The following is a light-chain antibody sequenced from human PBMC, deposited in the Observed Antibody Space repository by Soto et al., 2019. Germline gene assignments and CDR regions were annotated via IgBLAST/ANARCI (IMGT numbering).Light chain of an antibody. CDR1: NSNIGNNK. J-gene: IGLJ1*01. CDR2: TSN. V-gene: IGLV1-44*01. CDR3: PTWDDSLHGYV. Sequence: QCLLTQPPSASGTPGQRVTISCSGSNSNIGNNKVNWYQQLPGTAPKLLIYTSNQRPSGVPDRFSGSKYGTSASLAISGLQSDDEADYYCPTWDDSLHGYVFGTGTKVTVL.